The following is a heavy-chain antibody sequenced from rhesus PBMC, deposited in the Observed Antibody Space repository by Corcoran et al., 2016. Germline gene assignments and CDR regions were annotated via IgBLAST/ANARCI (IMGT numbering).Heavy chain of an antibody. CDR1: GGSFSDYW. V-gene: IGHV4-80*01. CDR3: ASRFLSGPV. J-gene: IGHJ4*01. CDR2: INGNSGST. Sequence: QVQLQELGPGLVKPSETLSLICAVSGGSFSDYWWTWMRQPPGKGLEWIGGINGNSGSTNYNPSLKSRVTISKDASKNQFSLKLTSVTAADTAVYYCASRFLSGPVWGQGVLVTVSS. D-gene: IGHD2-21*01.